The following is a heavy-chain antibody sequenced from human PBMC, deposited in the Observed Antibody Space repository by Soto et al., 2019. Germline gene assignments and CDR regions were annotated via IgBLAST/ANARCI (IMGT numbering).Heavy chain of an antibody. V-gene: IGHV3-48*01. CDR1: GFTFSSYS. CDR2: ISSSSSTI. D-gene: IGHD4-17*01. J-gene: IGHJ4*02. Sequence: GGSLRLSCAASGFTFSSYSMNWVRPAPGKGLEWVSYISSSSSTIYYADSVKGRFTISRDNAKNSLYLQMNSLRSEDTAVYYCARDLNLRSFDYWCQGTLVTVSS. CDR3: ARDLNLRSFDY.